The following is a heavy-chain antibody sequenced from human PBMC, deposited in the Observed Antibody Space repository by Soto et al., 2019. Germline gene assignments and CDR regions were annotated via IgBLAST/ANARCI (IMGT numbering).Heavy chain of an antibody. V-gene: IGHV1-69*12. CDR1: GGTLNNYG. Sequence: QVQLMQSGAEVKKPGSSVKVSCKASGGTLNNYGISWVRKAPGRGLEWMGLIIPIFDTTNYAQNFQGRLTITADESTSTTYMELRGLKSEDTAVYYCARRGDYNNFDYWGQGTLVTVSS. J-gene: IGHJ4*02. D-gene: IGHD4-4*01. CDR3: ARRGDYNNFDY. CDR2: IIPIFDTT.